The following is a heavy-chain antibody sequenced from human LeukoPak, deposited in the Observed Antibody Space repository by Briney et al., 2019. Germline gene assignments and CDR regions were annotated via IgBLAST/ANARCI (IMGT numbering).Heavy chain of an antibody. CDR2: ISGSNPGT. V-gene: IGHV3-23*01. CDR3: AKASLGHCTGAFCYHFDS. CDR1: GFTFSTYA. Sequence: GGSLRLSCAASGFTFSTYAMSWVRQSPGRRLEWAAAISGSNPGTYHADSVKGRFTISRDNSKNTLHLQMRSLRAEDSAIYYCAKASLGHCTGAFCYHFDSWGQGTLVTVSS. J-gene: IGHJ4*02. D-gene: IGHD2-8*02.